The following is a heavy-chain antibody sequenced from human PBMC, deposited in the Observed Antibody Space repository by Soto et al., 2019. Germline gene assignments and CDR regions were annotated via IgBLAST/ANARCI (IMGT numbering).Heavy chain of an antibody. CDR3: ARDGGVARPEARPHGMDV. V-gene: IGHV1-69*06. D-gene: IGHD3-3*01. CDR2: IIPIFGTA. J-gene: IGHJ6*02. Sequence: GASVKVSCKASGGTFSSYAISWVRQAPGQGLEWMGGIIPIFGTANYAQKFQGRVTITADKSTSTAYMELSSLRSEDTAVYYCARDGGVARPEARPHGMDVWGQGTTVTVSS. CDR1: GGTFSSYA.